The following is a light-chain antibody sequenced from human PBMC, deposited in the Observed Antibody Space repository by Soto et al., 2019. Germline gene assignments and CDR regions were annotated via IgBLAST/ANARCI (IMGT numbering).Light chain of an antibody. V-gene: IGKV3-11*01. Sequence: EIVLTQSPATLSLSPGERATLSCRTSQTIRGLLNWYQQRPGQAPRLLIYDTSNRATDIPARFSGSGSGTDFILTISSLDPEDVAAYYCQKYNSAPLTFGGGTKVEIK. J-gene: IGKJ4*01. CDR2: DTS. CDR1: QTIRGL. CDR3: QKYNSAPLT.